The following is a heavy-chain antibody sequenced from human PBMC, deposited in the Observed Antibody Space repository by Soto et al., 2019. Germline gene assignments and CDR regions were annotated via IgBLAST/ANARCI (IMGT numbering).Heavy chain of an antibody. V-gene: IGHV3-30*03. J-gene: IGHJ4*02. Sequence: QVQLVESGGGVVQPGTSQRLSCAASGFTFNTYGMHWVRQAPGKGLEWVTVISPDGSHKYYADSVKGRFTFSRDNSKNMVYLELNSLRAEDTAVYFCATDRELTARLDYWGQGTLVTVSS. CDR1: GFTFNTYG. D-gene: IGHD1-26*01. CDR2: ISPDGSHK. CDR3: ATDRELTARLDY.